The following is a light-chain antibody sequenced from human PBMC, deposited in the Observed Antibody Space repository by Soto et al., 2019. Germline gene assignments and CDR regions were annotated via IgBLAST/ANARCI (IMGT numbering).Light chain of an antibody. CDR1: SGHSNYA. CDR3: QTWDTGIVL. CDR2: VNSDGSH. V-gene: IGLV4-69*01. J-gene: IGLJ2*01. Sequence: QPVLTQSPSASASRGASVKLTCTLSSGHSNYAIAWHQQLPEKGPRYLMKVNSDGSHSKGDGIPDRFSGSSSGAERYLTISSLQSEDEADYYCQTWDTGIVLFGGGTKLTVL.